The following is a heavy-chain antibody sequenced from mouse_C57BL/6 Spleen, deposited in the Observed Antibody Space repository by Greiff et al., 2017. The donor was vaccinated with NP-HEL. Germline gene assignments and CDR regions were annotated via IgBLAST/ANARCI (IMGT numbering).Heavy chain of an antibody. CDR2: IDPSDSYT. J-gene: IGHJ2*01. CDR3: ARSDYGNYLDY. D-gene: IGHD2-1*01. CDR1: GYTFTSYW. V-gene: IGHV1-69*01. Sequence: QVQLQQPGAELVKPGASVKMSCKASGYTFTSYWITWVKQRPGQGLEWIGEIDPSDSYTNYNQKFKGKSTLTVDKSSSTAYMQLSSLTSEDSAVYYCARSDYGNYLDYWGQGTTLTVSS.